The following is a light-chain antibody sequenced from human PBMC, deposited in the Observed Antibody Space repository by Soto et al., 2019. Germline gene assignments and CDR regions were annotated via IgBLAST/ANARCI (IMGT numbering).Light chain of an antibody. CDR2: GAS. Sequence: EIVMTQSPATLYVSPGERGTLSCRASQSVSSNLAWYQQKPGQAPRLLIYGASTRATGIPARFSGSRSGTEFTLTISSLQSEDFAVYYCQQYNNWPWTFGQGTKLEIK. CDR3: QQYNNWPWT. J-gene: IGKJ1*01. V-gene: IGKV3-15*01. CDR1: QSVSSN.